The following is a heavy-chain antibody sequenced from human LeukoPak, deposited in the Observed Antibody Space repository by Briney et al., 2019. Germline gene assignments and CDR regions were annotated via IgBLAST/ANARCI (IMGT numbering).Heavy chain of an antibody. V-gene: IGHV6-1*01. J-gene: IGHJ4*02. Sequence: SQTLSLTCAISGDSVSSNSAAWNWTRQSPSRCLEWLGRTYYMSKWYNDYAVSVKSRITINPDTSKNQFSLQLNSVTPEDTAVYYCARVGEQWLVFFDYWGQGTLVTVSS. D-gene: IGHD6-19*01. CDR2: TYYMSKWYN. CDR3: ARVGEQWLVFFDY. CDR1: GDSVSSNSAA.